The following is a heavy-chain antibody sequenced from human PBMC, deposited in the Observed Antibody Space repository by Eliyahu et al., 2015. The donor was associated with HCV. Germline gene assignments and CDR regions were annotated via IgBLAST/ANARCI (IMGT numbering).Heavy chain of an antibody. D-gene: IGHD3-22*01. CDR2: ISVYNGDT. CDR3: ARRGYYNSGALFASYSFYGMDV. Sequence: QVQLVQSGTEVKKPGASVKVSCKASGYNFXKYGXTWVXQAPGQGXEWMGWISVYNGDTNYAQKLQGRVTMTTDTSTSTAYMELRSLRSDDTAVYYCARRGYYNSGALFASYSFYGMDVWGQGTTVTVSS. J-gene: IGHJ6*02. V-gene: IGHV1-18*01. CDR1: GYNFXKYG.